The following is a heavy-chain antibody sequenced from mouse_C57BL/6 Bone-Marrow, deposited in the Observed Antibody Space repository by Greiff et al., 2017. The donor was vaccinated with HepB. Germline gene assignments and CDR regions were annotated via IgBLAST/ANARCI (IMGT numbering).Heavy chain of an antibody. V-gene: IGHV5-6*01. J-gene: IGHJ3*01. CDR3: ARQRSNEFAY. Sequence: EVKLMESGGDLVKPGGSLKLSCAASGFTFSSYGMSWVRQTPDKRLEWVATISSGGSYTYYPDSVKGRFTISRDNAKNTLYLQMSSLKSEDTAMYYCARQRSNEFAYWGQGTLVTVSA. D-gene: IGHD2-5*01. CDR1: GFTFSSYG. CDR2: ISSGGSYT.